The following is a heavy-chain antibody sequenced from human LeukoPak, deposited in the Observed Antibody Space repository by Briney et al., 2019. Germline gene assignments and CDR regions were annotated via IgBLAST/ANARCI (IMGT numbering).Heavy chain of an antibody. CDR3: AKDLNTAPDY. CDR2: ISYDGSNK. D-gene: IGHD5-18*01. V-gene: IGHV3-30*04. CDR1: GFTFSSYA. J-gene: IGHJ4*02. Sequence: GRSLRLSCAASGFTFSSYAMHWVRQAPGKGLEWVAVISYDGSNKYYADSVKGRFTISRDNSKNTLYLQMNSLRAEDTAVYYCAKDLNTAPDYWGQGTLVTVSS.